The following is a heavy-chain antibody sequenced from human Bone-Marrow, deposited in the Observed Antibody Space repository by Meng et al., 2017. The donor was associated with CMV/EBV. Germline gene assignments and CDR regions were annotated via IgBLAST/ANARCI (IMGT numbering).Heavy chain of an antibody. CDR3: ARDGEPF. Sequence: SETLSLTCTVSGGSISSSSYYWGWIRQPPGKGLEWIGSIYYSGCTYYNPSLKSRVTISVDTSKNQFSLKLSSVTAADTAVYYCARDGEPFWGQGTMVTVSS. CDR2: IYYSGCT. D-gene: IGHD1-14*01. J-gene: IGHJ3*01. V-gene: IGHV4-39*07. CDR1: GGSISSSSYY.